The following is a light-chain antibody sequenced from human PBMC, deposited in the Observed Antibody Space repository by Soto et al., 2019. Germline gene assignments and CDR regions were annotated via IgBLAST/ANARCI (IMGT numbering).Light chain of an antibody. J-gene: IGLJ2*01. V-gene: IGLV3-1*01. CDR1: NLGDKY. CDR3: QAWDSSTAVV. CDR2: QDS. Sequence: SYELTQAPSVSVSPGQTASITCSGDNLGDKYTCWYQQKPGQSPVLVIYQDSKRPSGIPERFSGSNSGNTATLTISGTQAVDEADYYCQAWDSSTAVVFGAGTKLTVL.